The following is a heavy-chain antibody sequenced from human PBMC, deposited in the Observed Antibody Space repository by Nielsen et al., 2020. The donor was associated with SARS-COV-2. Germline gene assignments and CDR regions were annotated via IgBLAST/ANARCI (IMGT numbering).Heavy chain of an antibody. V-gene: IGHV1-18*04. CDR2: ISAYNGNT. J-gene: IGHJ6*03. Sequence: ASVKVSCKASGYTFTSYGISWVRQAPGQGLEWMGWISAYNGNTNYAQKLQGRVTMTTDTSTSTAYMELRSLRSDDTAVYYCARDVIAAAGTYYYYYMDVWGKGTTVTVSS. CDR1: GYTFTSYG. CDR3: ARDVIAAAGTYYYYYMDV. D-gene: IGHD6-13*01.